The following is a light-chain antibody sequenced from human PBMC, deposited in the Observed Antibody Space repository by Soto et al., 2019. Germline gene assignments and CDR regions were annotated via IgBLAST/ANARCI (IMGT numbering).Light chain of an antibody. CDR1: QSVSSSY. CDR3: QQYDSSLYT. Sequence: EIVLTQSPGTLSLSPGERATLSCRASQSVSSSYLAWYQQKPGQAPRLLIYGASTRAPVIPDRFSGSGSGTDFTLTISRLEPEDFAVYYCQQYDSSLYTFGLGTKLEI. J-gene: IGKJ2*01. V-gene: IGKV3-20*01. CDR2: GAS.